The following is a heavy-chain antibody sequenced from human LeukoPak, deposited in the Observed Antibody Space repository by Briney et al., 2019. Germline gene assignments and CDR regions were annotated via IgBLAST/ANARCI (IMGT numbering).Heavy chain of an antibody. V-gene: IGHV7-4-1*02. Sequence: GASVKVSCKASGYTFTSYAMNWVRQAPGQGLEWMGWINTNTGNPTYAQGFTGRFVFSLDTSVSTAYLQISSLKAEDTAVYYCARVGPDSGWYVIEYDFDYWGQGTLVTVSS. CDR2: INTNTGNP. J-gene: IGHJ4*02. D-gene: IGHD6-19*01. CDR3: ARVGPDSGWYVIEYDFDY. CDR1: GYTFTSYA.